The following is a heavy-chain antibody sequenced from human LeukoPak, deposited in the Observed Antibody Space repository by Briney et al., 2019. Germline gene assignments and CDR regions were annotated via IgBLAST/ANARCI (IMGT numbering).Heavy chain of an antibody. D-gene: IGHD6-13*01. V-gene: IGHV4-34*01. J-gene: IGHJ4*02. CDR1: GGSFSDYY. CDR3: ARVDPGIAAAGTGEYYFDY. Sequence: SETLSLTCAVYGGSFSDYYWTWIRRTPGKGLEWIGEMSPSGSTNYNPSLKSRVTISVDTSKNQFSLKLSSVTAADTAVYYCARVDPGIAAAGTGEYYFDYWGQGTLVTVSS. CDR2: MSPSGST.